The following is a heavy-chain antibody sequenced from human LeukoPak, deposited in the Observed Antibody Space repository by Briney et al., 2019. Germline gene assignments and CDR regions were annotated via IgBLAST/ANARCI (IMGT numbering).Heavy chain of an antibody. Sequence: GGSLRLSCTASGFTFSSYGMHWVRQAPGKGLEWVAFIRYDGSNKYYADSVKGRFTISRDNSKNTLYLQMNSLRAEDTAVYYCARGGIAVAGTWTFADGMDVWGQGTTVTVSS. D-gene: IGHD6-19*01. CDR2: IRYDGSNK. J-gene: IGHJ6*02. CDR1: GFTFSSYG. CDR3: ARGGIAVAGTWTFADGMDV. V-gene: IGHV3-30*02.